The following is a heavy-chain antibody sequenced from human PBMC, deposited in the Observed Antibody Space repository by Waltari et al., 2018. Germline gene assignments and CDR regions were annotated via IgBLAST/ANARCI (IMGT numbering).Heavy chain of an antibody. CDR1: GFTFSSYG. V-gene: IGHV3-30*02. CDR3: AKSAKVAAMVHWFDP. CDR2: IRYDGSNK. D-gene: IGHD2-15*01. J-gene: IGHJ5*02. Sequence: QVQLVESGGGVVQPGGSLRLSCAASGFTFSSYGMHWVRQAPGKGLEWGAFIRYDGSNKYYADSVKGRFTISRDNSKNTLYLQMNSLRAEDTAVYYCAKSAKVAAMVHWFDPWGQGTLVTVSS.